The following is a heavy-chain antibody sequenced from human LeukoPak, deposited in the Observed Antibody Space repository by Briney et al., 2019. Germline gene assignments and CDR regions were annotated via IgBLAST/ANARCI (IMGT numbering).Heavy chain of an antibody. V-gene: IGHV3-30-3*01. Sequence: QAGGSLRLSCAASGFTFSSYAMHWVRQAPGKGLEWVAVISYDGSNKYYADSVKGRFTISRDNSKNTLYLQMNSLRAEDTAVYYCARDVAVAGIYYYGMDVWGQGTTVTVSS. CDR3: ARDVAVAGIYYYGMDV. J-gene: IGHJ6*02. CDR2: ISYDGSNK. D-gene: IGHD6-19*01. CDR1: GFTFSSYA.